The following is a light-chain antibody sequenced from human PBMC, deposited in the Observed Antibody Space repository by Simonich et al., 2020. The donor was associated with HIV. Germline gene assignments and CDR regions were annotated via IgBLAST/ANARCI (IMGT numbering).Light chain of an antibody. CDR1: GSISSW. J-gene: IGKJ1*01. CDR3: QQYNSYTWT. V-gene: IGKV1-5*03. Sequence: DIQMPQSPSTLSASVGDRVTLTCRASGSISSWLAWYQQKSGKAPKLLIYKASSLKSGVPSRFSGSGSGTEFTLTISSLQPDDFATYFCQQYNSYTWTFGQGTKVEIK. CDR2: KAS.